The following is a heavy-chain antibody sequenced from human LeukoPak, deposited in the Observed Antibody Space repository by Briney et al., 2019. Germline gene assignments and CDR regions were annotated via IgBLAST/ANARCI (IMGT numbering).Heavy chain of an antibody. CDR1: GFTFSSFS. CDR2: ISSGSRTI. J-gene: IGHJ5*02. D-gene: IGHD3-3*01. CDR3: ARVLREWLLFGWFDP. V-gene: IGHV3-48*04. Sequence: GGSLGPSCEPSGFTFSSFSINWVRQAPGKGLEGVSSISSGSRTISYADSVKGRFTISRDNAKNSLYLQLNSLRAEDTAVYYCARVLREWLLFGWFDPWGQGTLVTVSS.